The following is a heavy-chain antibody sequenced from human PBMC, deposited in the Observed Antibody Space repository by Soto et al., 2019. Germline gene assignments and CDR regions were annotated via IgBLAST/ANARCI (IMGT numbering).Heavy chain of an antibody. D-gene: IGHD4-17*01. CDR3: AHPRGYGVFDAVDI. J-gene: IGHJ3*02. CDR1: GFIFSTYA. V-gene: IGHV3-23*01. CDR2: ISSGGDTT. Sequence: PGGSLRLSCAASGFIFSTYAMNWVRQAPGKGLEWVSAISSGGDTTYYAESVRGRFTISRDNSINTLYLQMSRLRTEDTAVYYCAHPRGYGVFDAVDIWGRGTMVTVSS.